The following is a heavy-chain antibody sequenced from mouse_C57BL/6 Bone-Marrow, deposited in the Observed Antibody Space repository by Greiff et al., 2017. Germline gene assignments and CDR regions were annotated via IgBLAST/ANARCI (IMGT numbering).Heavy chain of an antibody. CDR1: GYSITSGYD. D-gene: IGHD1-1*01. V-gene: IGHV3-1*01. CDR2: ISYSGST. Sequence: DVQLQESGPGMVKPSQSLSLTCTVTGYSITSGYDWHWIRHFPGNKLEWMGYISYSGSTNYNPSLKSPISITHDTSKNHFFLKLNSVTTEDTATYYGAREDTVVADWYFDVWGTGTTVTVSS. CDR3: AREDTVVADWYFDV. J-gene: IGHJ1*03.